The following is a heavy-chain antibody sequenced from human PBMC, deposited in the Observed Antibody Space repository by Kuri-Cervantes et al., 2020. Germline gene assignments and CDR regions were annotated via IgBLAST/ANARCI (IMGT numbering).Heavy chain of an antibody. V-gene: IGHV3-11*04. CDR3: ARVSQEVEMATRSYYYYYGMDV. Sequence: GESLKISCAASGFTFSDYYMSWIRQAPGKGLEWVSYISSSGSTIYYADSVKGRFTISRDNAENSLYLQMNSLRAEDTAVYYCARVSQEVEMATRSYYYYYGMDVWGQGTTVTVSS. CDR1: GFTFSDYY. CDR2: ISSSGSTI. D-gene: IGHD5-24*01. J-gene: IGHJ6*02.